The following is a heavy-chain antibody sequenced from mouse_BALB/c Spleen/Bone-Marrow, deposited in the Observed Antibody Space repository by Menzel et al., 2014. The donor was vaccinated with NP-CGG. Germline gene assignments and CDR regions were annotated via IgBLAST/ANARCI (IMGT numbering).Heavy chain of an antibody. J-gene: IGHJ3*01. CDR2: IDPRTANT. D-gene: IGHD4-1*01. CDR3: ARYWDAY. Sequence: QVHVKQSGAELAKPGASVKMSCEVSDYTFTSYWIHWVKQRPGQGLEWIGYIDPRTANTEYSPKFKDKATLTADKSSSTAYMQLSSLTSEDSAVYYCARYWDAYWGQGTLVTVSA. CDR1: DYTFTSYW. V-gene: IGHV1-7*01.